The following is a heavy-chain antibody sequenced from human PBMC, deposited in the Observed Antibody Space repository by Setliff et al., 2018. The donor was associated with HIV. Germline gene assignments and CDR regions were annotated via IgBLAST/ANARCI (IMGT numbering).Heavy chain of an antibody. CDR2: MNTNSGNT. V-gene: IGHV1-8*02. J-gene: IGHJ4*02. CDR3: ASARIPTGGTSTSLDF. CDR1: GDTFTTYD. D-gene: IGHD1-1*01. Sequence: GASVKVSCKASGDTFTTYDINWVRQATGQGPEWIGWMNTNSGNTGYAQKFQVRVTMTRNTSISTAYMELSTLRPEDTAVYYCASARIPTGGTSTSLDFWGQGALVTVSS.